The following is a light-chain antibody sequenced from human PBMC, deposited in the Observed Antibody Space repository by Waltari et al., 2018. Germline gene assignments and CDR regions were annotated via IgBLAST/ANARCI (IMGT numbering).Light chain of an antibody. CDR2: KAS. Sequence: DIHMTQSPSTLSASVGDRVTITCRAIQTISNWLAWYQQKPGEAPKLLIYKASTLERGVPSRFSGSGSGTEFTLTISSLQPDDFATYYCQQSNNYPYTFGQGTKLEI. J-gene: IGKJ2*01. CDR3: QQSNNYPYT. V-gene: IGKV1-5*03. CDR1: QTISNW.